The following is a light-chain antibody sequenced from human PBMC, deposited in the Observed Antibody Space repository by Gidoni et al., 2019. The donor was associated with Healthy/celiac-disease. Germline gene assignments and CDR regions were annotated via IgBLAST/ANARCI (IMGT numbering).Light chain of an antibody. CDR3: QQRRA. CDR2: DAS. J-gene: IGKJ3*01. V-gene: IGKV3-11*01. CDR1: QSVSSY. Sequence: EIVLTQSPATLSLSPGERATLSCRASQSVSSYLAWYQQKPGQAPRLLIYDASNRATGIPARFSGSGSGTDFTLTISSREPEDFAVYYCQQRRAFGPGTKVDIK.